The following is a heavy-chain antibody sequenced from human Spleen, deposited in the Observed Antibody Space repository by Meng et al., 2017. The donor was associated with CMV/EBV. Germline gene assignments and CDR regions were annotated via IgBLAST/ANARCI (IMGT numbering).Heavy chain of an antibody. V-gene: IGHV3-30*02. CDR1: GFIFRNYG. Sequence: GESLKISCAASGFIFRNYGMHWVRQAPGKGLEWVAFIRYDGTDKYYADSVKGRFSISRDNSKNTLYLQLHGLRPEDTAVYYCAKADEGHPLDYWGQGTVVTVSS. D-gene: IGHD5-24*01. CDR3: AKADEGHPLDY. CDR2: IRYDGTDK. J-gene: IGHJ4*02.